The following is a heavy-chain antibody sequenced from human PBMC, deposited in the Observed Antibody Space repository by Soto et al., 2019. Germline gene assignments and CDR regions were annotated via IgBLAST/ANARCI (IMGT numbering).Heavy chain of an antibody. CDR3: AREQEDPFRWQWLVPGGP. J-gene: IGHJ5*02. CDR2: INPSGGST. V-gene: IGHV1-46*01. D-gene: IGHD6-19*01. Sequence: QVQLVQSGAEVKKPGASVKVSCKASGYTFTSYYMHWVRQAPGQGLEWMGIINPSGGSTSYAQKFQGRGTMTGDTSTSTVYMELSSLRSEDTAVYYCAREQEDPFRWQWLVPGGPWGQGTLVTVSS. CDR1: GYTFTSYY.